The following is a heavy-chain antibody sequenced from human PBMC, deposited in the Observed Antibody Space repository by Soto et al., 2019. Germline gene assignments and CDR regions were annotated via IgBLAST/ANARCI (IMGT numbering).Heavy chain of an antibody. J-gene: IGHJ4*02. CDR1: GDSVSSNTAA. V-gene: IGHV6-1*01. D-gene: IGHD6-19*01. Sequence: QTLSLTCAISGDSVSSNTAAWNWIRSSPSRGLEWLGRTYYRSNWRHDYAVSVKSRITVNPDTSKNHFSLQLNSVTPDDTAVYYCERGVAGSGFDRWGQGTLVTVSS. CDR2: TYYRSNWRH. CDR3: ERGVAGSGFDR.